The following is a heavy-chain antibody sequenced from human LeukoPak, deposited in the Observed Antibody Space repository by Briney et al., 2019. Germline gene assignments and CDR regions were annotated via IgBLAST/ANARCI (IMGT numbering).Heavy chain of an antibody. V-gene: IGHV1-18*01. D-gene: IGHD4-17*01. CDR3: ARVFRGYGDYALFDY. Sequence: ASVKVSCKTSGYTFTSYGISWVRQAPGQGLEWMGWISGYNDNTNYAQKLQGRVTMTTDTSTSTAYMELRSVRSDDTAVYYCARVFRGYGDYALFDYWGQGTLVTVSS. J-gene: IGHJ4*02. CDR1: GYTFTSYG. CDR2: ISGYNDNT.